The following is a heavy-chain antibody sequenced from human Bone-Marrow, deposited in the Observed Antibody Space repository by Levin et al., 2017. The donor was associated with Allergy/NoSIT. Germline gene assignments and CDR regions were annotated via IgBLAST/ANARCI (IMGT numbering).Heavy chain of an antibody. CDR1: GFTFSGSA. CDR2: IRSKANSYAT. Sequence: QSGGSLRLSCAASGFTFSGSAMHWVRQASGKGLEWVGRIRSKANSYATAYAASVKGRFTISRDDSKNTAYLQMNSLKTEDTAVYYCTRHYDSSFGPLIRGDAFDIWGQGTMVTVSS. V-gene: IGHV3-73*01. J-gene: IGHJ3*02. CDR3: TRHYDSSFGPLIRGDAFDI. D-gene: IGHD3-22*01.